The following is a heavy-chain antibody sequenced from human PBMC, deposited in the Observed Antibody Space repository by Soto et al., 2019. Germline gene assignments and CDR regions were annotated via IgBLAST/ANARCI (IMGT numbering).Heavy chain of an antibody. CDR3: AKQRADYGSGADTFYFDS. V-gene: IGHV3-23*01. D-gene: IGHD3-10*01. Sequence: WGSLRLSCTVSGATFSNYAISCFRQSPWKGLEWVSSLSGSGGTTYYADSVKGRFIISRDNSKNTLYLLMNSLRAEDTALYYCAKQRADYGSGADTFYFDSWGQGALVTVSS. CDR2: LSGSGGTT. J-gene: IGHJ4*02. CDR1: GATFSNYA.